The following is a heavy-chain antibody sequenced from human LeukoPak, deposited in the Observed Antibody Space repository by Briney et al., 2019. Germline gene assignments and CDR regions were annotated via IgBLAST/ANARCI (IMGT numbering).Heavy chain of an antibody. CDR1: GFTFTGYA. CDR2: IPYDGSNK. Sequence: PGGSLRLSCAASGFTFTGYAMHWVRQAPGKGLEWVAVIPYDGSNKYYADSVKGRFTISRDNPKNTLYLQMSSLRAEDTAVYYCATDYGKDPLYFDYWGQGTLVTVSS. V-gene: IGHV3-30*04. J-gene: IGHJ4*02. CDR3: ATDYGKDPLYFDY. D-gene: IGHD3-16*01.